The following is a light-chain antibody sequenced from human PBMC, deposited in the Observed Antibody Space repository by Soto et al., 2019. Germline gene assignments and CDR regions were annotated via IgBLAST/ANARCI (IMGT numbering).Light chain of an antibody. CDR1: SSDVGGYKF. CDR3: SSYTTSSTRV. J-gene: IGLJ3*02. CDR2: EVS. V-gene: IGLV2-14*01. Sequence: QAASVSGSPGQSITISCTGTSSDVGGYKFVSWYQQHPGKAPKLMIYEVSNRPSGVSNRFSGSKSGNTASLTISGLQAEDEADYYCSSYTTSSTRVFGGGTKLTVL.